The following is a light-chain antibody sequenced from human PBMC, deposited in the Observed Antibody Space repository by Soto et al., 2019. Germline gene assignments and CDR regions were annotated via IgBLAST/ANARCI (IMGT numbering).Light chain of an antibody. J-gene: IGKJ1*01. Sequence: DIQMTQSPSSLSASVGDRVTITCRASQSISSYLNWYQQKPGKAPKLLIYAASSLKSGVTSRISGSGSGTDFTLTISSLQPEDFATYYCQQSYSTPRTFGQGTKVDIK. CDR1: QSISSY. CDR3: QQSYSTPRT. V-gene: IGKV1-39*01. CDR2: AAS.